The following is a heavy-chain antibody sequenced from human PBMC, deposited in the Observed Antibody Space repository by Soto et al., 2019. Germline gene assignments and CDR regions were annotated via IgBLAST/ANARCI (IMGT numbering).Heavy chain of an antibody. Sequence: GGSLRLSCAASGFTFSSYAMSWVRQAPGKGLEWVSAISGSGGSTYYADSVKGRFTISRDNSKNTLYLQMNSLRAEDTAVYYCAKDHRALYYDYIWGSYRPSDYWGQGTLVTVSS. CDR2: ISGSGGST. J-gene: IGHJ4*02. V-gene: IGHV3-23*01. D-gene: IGHD3-16*02. CDR3: AKDHRALYYDYIWGSYRPSDY. CDR1: GFTFSSYA.